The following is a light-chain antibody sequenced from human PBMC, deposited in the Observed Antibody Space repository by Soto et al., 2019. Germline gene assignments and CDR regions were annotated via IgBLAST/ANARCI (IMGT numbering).Light chain of an antibody. CDR2: KAS. CDR1: QSISSW. Sequence: DIQMTQSPSTLSASVGDRVTITCRASQSISSWLAWYQQKTGKAPKLLIYKASSLESGVPSRFSGSGSGTEFTLTISSLQPDDFATYYCQQYNSYPRYTFGQGTKLEIK. J-gene: IGKJ2*01. V-gene: IGKV1-5*03. CDR3: QQYNSYPRYT.